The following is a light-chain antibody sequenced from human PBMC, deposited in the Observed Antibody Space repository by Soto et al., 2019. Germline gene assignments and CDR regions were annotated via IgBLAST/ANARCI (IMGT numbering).Light chain of an antibody. CDR1: SSDVGGYNF. V-gene: IGLV2-11*01. CDR2: EVD. CDR3: CSYAGNYVV. J-gene: IGLJ2*01. Sequence: QSVLTQPRSVSGSPGQSVTISCTGTSSDVGGYNFVSWYQHQPGKAPKFMIYEVDKRPSGVPDRFSGSKSGNTASLTISGLQTEDEGDYYCCSYAGNYVVFGGGTKVTVL.